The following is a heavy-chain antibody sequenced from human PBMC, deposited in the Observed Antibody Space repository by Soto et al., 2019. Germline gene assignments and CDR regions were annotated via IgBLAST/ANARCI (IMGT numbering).Heavy chain of an antibody. D-gene: IGHD2-15*01. V-gene: IGHV3-30-3*01. Sequence: QVQLVESGGGVVQPGRSLRLSCAASGFTFSSYAMHWVRQAPGKGLEWVAVISYDGSNKYYADSVKGRFTISRDNSKNKLYLQMNSLRAEDTAVYYCARDGSSRGGCDYWGQGTLVTVSS. J-gene: IGHJ4*02. CDR3: ARDGSSRGGCDY. CDR2: ISYDGSNK. CDR1: GFTFSSYA.